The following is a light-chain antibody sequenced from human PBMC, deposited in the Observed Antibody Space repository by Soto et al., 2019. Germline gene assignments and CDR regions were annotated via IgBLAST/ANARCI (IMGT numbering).Light chain of an antibody. J-gene: IGLJ1*01. CDR2: YVD. CDR1: SRDVGAYDY. CDR3: SSFTSRFTFV. Sequence: QSALTQPASVSGSPGQSITISCTGTSRDVGAYDYVSWYLQYPDKAPQLLIYYVDHRPSGVSSRFSGSKSGNTASLTISGLQAEDEGDYYCSSFTSRFTFVFGTGTKVTVL. V-gene: IGLV2-14*03.